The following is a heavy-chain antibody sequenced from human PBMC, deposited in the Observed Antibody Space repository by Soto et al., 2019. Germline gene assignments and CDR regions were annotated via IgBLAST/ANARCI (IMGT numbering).Heavy chain of an antibody. CDR3: AKGSVVVAAKFDS. V-gene: IGHV3-23*01. Sequence: GSLRLSCAVSGFTVSNNYMSWVRQAPGKGLEWVSAISSSGYSTYYADSVKGRFTISRDNSKNTVYLQMNNLRAEDTAVYYCAKGSVVVAAKFDSWGQGTLVTVSS. CDR2: ISSSGYST. J-gene: IGHJ4*02. D-gene: IGHD2-21*02. CDR1: GFTVSNNY.